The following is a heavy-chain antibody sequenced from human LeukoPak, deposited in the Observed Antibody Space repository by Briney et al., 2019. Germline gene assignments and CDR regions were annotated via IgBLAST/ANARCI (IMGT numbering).Heavy chain of an antibody. CDR1: GFTFRDYY. J-gene: IGHJ5*02. Sequence: GGSLRLSCAASGFTFRDYYMSWIRQAPGKGLEWVSYISSSGSTIYYAGSVKGRFTISRDNAKNSLYLQMNSLRAEDTAVYYCATRNMTTVSPWGQGTLVTVSS. V-gene: IGHV3-11*01. CDR3: ATRNMTTVSP. CDR2: ISSSGSTI. D-gene: IGHD4-17*01.